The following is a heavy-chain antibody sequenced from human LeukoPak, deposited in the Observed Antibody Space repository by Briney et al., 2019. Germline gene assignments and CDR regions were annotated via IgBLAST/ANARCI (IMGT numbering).Heavy chain of an antibody. CDR3: SREASCDSTSCPQAY. CDR2: INPDTGVT. V-gene: IGHV1-2*02. CDR1: GYTFTGHF. D-gene: IGHD2-2*01. Sequence: ASVKVSCKASGYTFTGHFIFWVRQSPGQRLELMAWINPDTGVTNYAQKFQGRVTVASDTSISTAYLDISRLTSDDTALYYCSREASCDSTSCPQAYWGQGTLVTVSS. J-gene: IGHJ4*02.